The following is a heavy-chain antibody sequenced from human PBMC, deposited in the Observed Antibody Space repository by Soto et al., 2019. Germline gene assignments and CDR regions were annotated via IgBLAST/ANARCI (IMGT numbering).Heavy chain of an antibody. CDR2: IYYSGST. CDR3: ARVIPAASRNWFDP. J-gene: IGHJ5*02. V-gene: IGHV4-31*03. CDR1: GVSISSGGYY. Sequence: SETLSLTCTVSGVSISSGGYYWSWIRQHPGKGLEWIGYIYYSGSTYYNPSLKSRVTISVDTSKNQFSLKLSSVTAADTAVYYCARVIPAASRNWFDPWGQGTLVTVSS. D-gene: IGHD6-25*01.